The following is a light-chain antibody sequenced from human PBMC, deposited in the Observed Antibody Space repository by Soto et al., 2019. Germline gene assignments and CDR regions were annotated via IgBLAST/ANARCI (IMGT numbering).Light chain of an antibody. Sequence: EKVMTQSPASLSLSPGERATLSCRASQSVTNNLAWYQQKPGQAPRLLIYGASTRATGIPARFSGSGSGTEFTLTISSLQSEDFAVYYCQQYNDWPRTFGQGTKVDIK. J-gene: IGKJ1*01. CDR3: QQYNDWPRT. V-gene: IGKV3-15*01. CDR2: GAS. CDR1: QSVTNN.